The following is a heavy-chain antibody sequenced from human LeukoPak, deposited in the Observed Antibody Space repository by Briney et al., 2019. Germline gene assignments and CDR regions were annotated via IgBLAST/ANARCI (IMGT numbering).Heavy chain of an antibody. Sequence: SETLSLTCTVSGGSISSSSYYWGWIRQPPGKGLEWIGDINHSGSTNYNPSLKSRVTISVDTSKNQFSLKLSSVTAADTAVYYCARAYDFWSGYTWGQGTLVTVSS. D-gene: IGHD3-3*01. CDR2: INHSGST. CDR1: GGSISSSSYY. J-gene: IGHJ5*02. CDR3: ARAYDFWSGYT. V-gene: IGHV4-39*07.